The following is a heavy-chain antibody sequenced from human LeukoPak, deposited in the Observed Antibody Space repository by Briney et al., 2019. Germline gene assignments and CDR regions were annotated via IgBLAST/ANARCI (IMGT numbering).Heavy chain of an antibody. V-gene: IGHV4-4*07. J-gene: IGHJ6*03. CDR3: ARAVGSGSFQTYYYYMTS. CDR2: IYTSGST. CDR1: GGSISSYY. D-gene: IGHD3-10*01. Sequence: SEALSLTCTVSGGSISSYYWSWIRQPAGKGLEWIGRIYTSGSTNYNPSLKSRVTMSVDTSKNQFSLKLSSVTAADTAVYYCARAVGSGSFQTYYYYMTSGAKGPRSPSP.